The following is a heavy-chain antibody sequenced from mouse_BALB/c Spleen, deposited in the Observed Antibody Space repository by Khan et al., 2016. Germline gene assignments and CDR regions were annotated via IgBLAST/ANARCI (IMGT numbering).Heavy chain of an antibody. CDR3: ARLTGTYYFDY. CDR2: ISSGGSYT. J-gene: IGHJ2*01. Sequence: EVELVESGGGLVKPGGSLKLSCAASGFTFSSYAMSWVRQTPEKRLEWVATISSGGSYTYYPDRVKGRFTISSDNAKNTLYLQMSRLRSEITAMYYCARLTGTYYFDYWGQGTTLTVSS. D-gene: IGHD4-1*01. V-gene: IGHV5-9-1*01. CDR1: GFTFSSYA.